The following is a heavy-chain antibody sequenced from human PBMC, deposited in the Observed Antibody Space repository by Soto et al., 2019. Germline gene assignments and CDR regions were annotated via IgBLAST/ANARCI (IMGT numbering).Heavy chain of an antibody. CDR1: GFTFSSYP. J-gene: IGHJ4*02. D-gene: IGHD1-1*01. CDR3: AKYGTRTTPHYLDS. V-gene: IGHV3-23*01. CDR2: IFDSDAVI. Sequence: EVQLLESGGGLVQPGGSLRLSREASGFTFSSYPMGWVRQAPGKGLEWVASIFDSDAVIYSVDSVTGRFTISRDNSKYTLYLQMSSLRVEDTAVYHCAKYGTRTTPHYLDSWGQGTLVTVSS.